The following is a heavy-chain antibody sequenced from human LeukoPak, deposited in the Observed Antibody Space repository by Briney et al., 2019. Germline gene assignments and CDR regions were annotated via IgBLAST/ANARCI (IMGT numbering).Heavy chain of an antibody. CDR1: GGSFSPYC. J-gene: IGHJ4*02. D-gene: IGHD2-21*02. CDR2: IYHSGST. Sequence: SETLSLTCAVYGGSFSPYCWSWIRQPPGKGLEWIGEIYHSGSTNYNPSLKSRVTISVDTSKNQFSLRLSSVAAADTAVYYCARGGFYCGGDCYVDYWGQGTLVTVSS. V-gene: IGHV4-34*01. CDR3: ARGGFYCGGDCYVDY.